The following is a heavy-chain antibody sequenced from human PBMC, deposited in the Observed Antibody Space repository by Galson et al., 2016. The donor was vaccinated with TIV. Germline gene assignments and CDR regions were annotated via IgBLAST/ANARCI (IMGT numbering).Heavy chain of an antibody. CDR2: MNPNSGNT. CDR1: GYTFTSYD. D-gene: IGHD4-17*01. V-gene: IGHV1-8*02. J-gene: IGHJ4*02. Sequence: SVKDSCKASGYTFTSYDINWVRQATGQGLEWMGWMNPNSGNTGYAQKFRGRVTMTRNTSVRTAYVELSSLRSEDTAVYYCARSGDYGDYWGQGTLVTVAS. CDR3: ARSGDYGDY.